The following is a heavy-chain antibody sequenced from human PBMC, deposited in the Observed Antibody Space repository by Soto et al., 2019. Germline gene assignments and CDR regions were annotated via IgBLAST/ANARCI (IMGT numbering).Heavy chain of an antibody. CDR2: ISSEGGSE. J-gene: IGHJ4*02. V-gene: IGHV3-30-3*01. CDR1: GFTFSTYA. CDR3: ARDNFNDETLFDY. D-gene: IGHD1-1*01. Sequence: QLQLVESGGGVVQPGRSLRLSCAASGFTFSTYAMHWVRQAPGKGLEWVALISSEGGSEYYADSVRGRFSVSRDNSKNTVYLQMNSLRGEDTALYYCARDNFNDETLFDYWGQGSLVTVSS.